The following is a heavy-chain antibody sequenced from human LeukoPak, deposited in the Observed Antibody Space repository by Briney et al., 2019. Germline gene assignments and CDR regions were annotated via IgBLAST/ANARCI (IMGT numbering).Heavy chain of an antibody. V-gene: IGHV3-48*04. CDR3: ARDLESPPVEGGFDY. D-gene: IGHD1-1*01. J-gene: IGHJ4*02. CDR1: GFTFSSYS. Sequence: GGSLRLSCAASGFTFSSYSMNWVRQAPGKGLEWVSYISSSSSTIYYADSVKGRFTISRDNAKNTLYLQMNSLRAEDTAVYYCARDLESPPVEGGFDYWGQGTLVTVSS. CDR2: ISSSSSTI.